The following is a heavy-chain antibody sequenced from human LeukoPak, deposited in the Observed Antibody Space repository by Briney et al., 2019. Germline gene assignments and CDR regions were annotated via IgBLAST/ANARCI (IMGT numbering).Heavy chain of an antibody. Sequence: RPGGSLRLSCAASGFTFSSYDMKWVRQAPGQGLEWVSYISSSGTFIYHADSVKGRFTISRDNAKNSLYLQMDSLRVEDTAVYYCVRSLDYWGQGTLVTVSS. J-gene: IGHJ4*02. CDR1: GFTFSSYD. CDR3: VRSLDY. V-gene: IGHV3-48*03. CDR2: ISSSGTFI.